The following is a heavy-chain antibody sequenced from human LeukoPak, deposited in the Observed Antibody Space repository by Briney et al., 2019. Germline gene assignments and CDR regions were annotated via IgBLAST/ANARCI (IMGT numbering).Heavy chain of an antibody. J-gene: IGHJ4*02. CDR1: GGTFSSYT. D-gene: IGHD3-22*01. V-gene: IGHV1-69*02. Sequence: GSSVKVSCKASGGTFSSYTISWVRQAPGQGLEWMGRIIPILGIANYAQKFQGRVTMTRDTSTSTAYMELSSLRSEDTAVYYCARGKYDSSGYYDYWGQGTLVTVSS. CDR3: ARGKYDSSGYYDY. CDR2: IIPILGIA.